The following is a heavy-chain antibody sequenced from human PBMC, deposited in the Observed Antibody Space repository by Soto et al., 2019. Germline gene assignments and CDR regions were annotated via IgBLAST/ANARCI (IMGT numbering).Heavy chain of an antibody. CDR1: GGSISSGGYY. V-gene: IGHV4-31*03. CDR3: ARGGIAAAAPPDY. Sequence: QVQLQESGPGLVKPSQTLSLTCTVSGGSISSGGYYWSWIRQHPGKGLEWIGYIYYSGSTYYNPTLKNRVTIALATSKTQFSLKLSSVTAADTAVYYCARGGIAAAAPPDYWGQGTLVTVSS. CDR2: IYYSGST. J-gene: IGHJ4*02. D-gene: IGHD6-13*01.